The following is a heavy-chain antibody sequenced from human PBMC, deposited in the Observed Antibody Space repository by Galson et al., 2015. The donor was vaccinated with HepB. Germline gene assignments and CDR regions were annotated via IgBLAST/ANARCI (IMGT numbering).Heavy chain of an antibody. CDR1: GGSFSGYH. J-gene: IGHJ4*02. V-gene: IGHV4-34*01. Sequence: SETLSLTCAVYGGSFSGYHWTWIRQPPGKGLEWIGEINHSGSTNYNPSLKSRVTISVDTSKSQFSLKLSFVTAADTAVYYCARDVEGQFLYWGQGTLVTVSS. D-gene: IGHD3-3*01. CDR3: ARDVEGQFLY. CDR2: INHSGST.